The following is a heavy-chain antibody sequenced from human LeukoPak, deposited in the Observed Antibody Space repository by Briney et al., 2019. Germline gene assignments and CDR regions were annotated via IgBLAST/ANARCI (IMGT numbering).Heavy chain of an antibody. V-gene: IGHV4-59*01. CDR2: IYYSGST. CDR1: GGSISSYY. D-gene: IGHD3-10*01. CDR3: ARAGGSYYPIMYNWFDP. J-gene: IGHJ5*02. Sequence: PSETLSLTCTVSGGSISSYYWSWIRQPPGKGLEWIGYIYYSGSTNYNPSLKSRVTISVDTSKYQFSLKLSSVTAADTAVYYCARAGGSYYPIMYNWFDPWGQGTLVTVSS.